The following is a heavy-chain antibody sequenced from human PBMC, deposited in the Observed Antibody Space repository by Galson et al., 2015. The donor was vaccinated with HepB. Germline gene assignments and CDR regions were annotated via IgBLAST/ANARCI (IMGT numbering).Heavy chain of an antibody. D-gene: IGHD1-26*01. CDR2: IDWDDAK. CDR3: ARSTVYYYGMDV. CDR1: GFSLSTSGMC. Sequence: PALVKPTQTLTLTCTFSGFSLSTSGMCVSWIRQPPGKALEWLARIDWDDAKFYSTSLKTRLTISKGTSKNQVVLTMTNTDPVDTATYYCARSTVYYYGMDVWGQGTTVTVSS. J-gene: IGHJ6*02. V-gene: IGHV2-70*17.